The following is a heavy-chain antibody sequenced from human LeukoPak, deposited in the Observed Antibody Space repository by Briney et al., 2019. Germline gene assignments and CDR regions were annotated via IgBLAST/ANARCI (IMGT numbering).Heavy chain of an antibody. CDR1: VYTFTGYY. Sequence: ASVKVSCKASVYTFTGYYMHWVRQAPGQGLEGMGWINPNSGGTNYAQKFQGRVTMTRDTSISTAYMELSRLRSDDTAVYYCAREAYCSSTSCYFWESDYWGQGTLVTVSS. CDR2: INPNSGGT. CDR3: AREAYCSSTSCYFWESDY. D-gene: IGHD2-2*01. V-gene: IGHV1-2*02. J-gene: IGHJ4*02.